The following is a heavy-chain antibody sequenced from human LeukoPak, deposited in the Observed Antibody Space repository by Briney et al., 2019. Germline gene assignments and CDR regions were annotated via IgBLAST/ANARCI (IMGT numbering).Heavy chain of an antibody. J-gene: IGHJ5*02. CDR2: INPNSGGT. V-gene: IGHV1-2*02. D-gene: IGHD4-17*01. CDR3: ATADTVTRQYNWFDP. Sequence: ASVKVSCKASGYTFTGYYMHWVRQAPGQGLEWMGWINPNSGGTNYAQKFQGRVTMTEDTSTDTAYMELSSLRSEDTAVYYCATADTVTRQYNWFDPWGQGTLVTVSS. CDR1: GYTFTGYY.